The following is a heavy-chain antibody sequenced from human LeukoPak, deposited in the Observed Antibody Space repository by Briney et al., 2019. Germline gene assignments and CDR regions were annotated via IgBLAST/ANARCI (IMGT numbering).Heavy chain of an antibody. CDR3: ARGHYYDSSGHS. CDR1: RLTFSTYP. CDR2: ISGSGGNT. J-gene: IGHJ5*02. Sequence: GGSLRLSCAASRLTFSTYPMSWVRHAPGKGLVWVSGISGSGGNTHHADSVKGRFTISRDNSKNTLYLQMNSLRVEDTAVYFCARGHYYDSSGHSWGQGTLVTVSS. D-gene: IGHD3-22*01. V-gene: IGHV3-23*01.